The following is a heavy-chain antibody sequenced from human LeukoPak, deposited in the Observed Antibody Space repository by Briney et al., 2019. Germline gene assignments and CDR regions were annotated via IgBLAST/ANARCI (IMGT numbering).Heavy chain of an antibody. CDR1: GYSFTSYW. J-gene: IGHJ6*02. CDR2: IYPGDSGT. D-gene: IGHD5-24*01. CDR3: ARISGDGYNFYYYYGMDV. V-gene: IGHV5-51*01. Sequence: GESLKISCKGSGYSFTSYWIGWVRQMPGKGLEWMGIIYPGDSGTRYSPSFQGQVTISADKSISTAYLQWSSLKASDTAMYYCARISGDGYNFYYYYGMDVWGQGTTVTVSS.